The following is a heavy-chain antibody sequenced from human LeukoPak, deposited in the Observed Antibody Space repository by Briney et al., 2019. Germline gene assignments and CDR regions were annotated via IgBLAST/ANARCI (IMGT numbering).Heavy chain of an antibody. V-gene: IGHV4-30-4*01. CDR2: IYYSGST. D-gene: IGHD6-13*01. J-gene: IGHJ5*02. CDR1: GGSISSGDYY. Sequence: SETLSLTCTVSGGSISSGDYYWSWIRQPSGKGLEWIGYIYYSGSTYYNPSLKSRVTISVDTSKNQFSLKLSSVTAADTAVYYCARDKRIAAAGTWFDPWGQGTLVTVSS. CDR3: ARDKRIAAAGTWFDP.